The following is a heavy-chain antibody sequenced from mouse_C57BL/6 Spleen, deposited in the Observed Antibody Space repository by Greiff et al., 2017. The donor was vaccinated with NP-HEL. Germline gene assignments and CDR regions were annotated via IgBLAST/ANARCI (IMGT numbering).Heavy chain of an antibody. CDR1: GYTFTEYA. CDR3: DRHEDRWDYGGGFAY. CDR2: FYPGSGSI. Sequence: VKLMESGAELVKPGASVTLSCKASGYTFTEYAIHWVKQRPGQGLEWIGWFYPGSGSIEYNEKFKGKATLTADKSSSTGYMELRSLTSEDSAVYVCDRHEDRWDYGGGFAYWGQGTLVTVSS. V-gene: IGHV1-62-2*01. J-gene: IGHJ3*01. D-gene: IGHD2-4*01.